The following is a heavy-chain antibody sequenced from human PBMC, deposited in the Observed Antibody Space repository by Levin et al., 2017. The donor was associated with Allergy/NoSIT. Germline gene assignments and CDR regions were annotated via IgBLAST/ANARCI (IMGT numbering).Heavy chain of an antibody. J-gene: IGHJ4*02. CDR3: ARDPDITGWFGFDY. CDR1: GDSVSTTTGA. V-gene: IGHV6-1*01. D-gene: IGHD6-19*01. Sequence: SQTLSLTCAISGDSVSTTTGAWNWIRQSPSRGLEWLGRTYYRSKWYNDHAVSVKSRLTINPDTSRNQFSLHLNSVIPEDTAVYYCARDPDITGWFGFDYCGQGSLVTVSS. CDR2: TYYRSKWYN.